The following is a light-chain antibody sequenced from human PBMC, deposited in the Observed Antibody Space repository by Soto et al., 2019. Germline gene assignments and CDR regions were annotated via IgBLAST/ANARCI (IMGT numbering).Light chain of an antibody. CDR3: QQYGSSPPIT. V-gene: IGKV3-20*01. CDR2: GAF. CDR1: QYITSTY. J-gene: IGKJ5*01. Sequence: VLTQSPGTLSLSPGERATLSCRASQYITSTYLAWYQQKPGQAPRLLIYGAFNRATGIPDRFSGSGSGTDFTLTISRLEPEDFAVYYCQQYGSSPPITFGHGTRLEIK.